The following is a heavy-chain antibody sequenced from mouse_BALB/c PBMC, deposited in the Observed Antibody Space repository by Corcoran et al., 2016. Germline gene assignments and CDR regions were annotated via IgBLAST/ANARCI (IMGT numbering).Heavy chain of an antibody. CDR2: INPYNDGT. Sequence: EVQLQQSGPELVKPGASVKMSCKASGYTFTSYVMNWVKQKPGEGLEWIGYINPYNDGTKYNEKFKGKATLTSDKSSSTAYMELSSLTSEDSAVYYCARTSTMITRYFDVWGAGTTVTVSS. CDR3: ARTSTMITRYFDV. D-gene: IGHD2-4*01. V-gene: IGHV1S136*01. J-gene: IGHJ1*01. CDR1: GYTFTSYV.